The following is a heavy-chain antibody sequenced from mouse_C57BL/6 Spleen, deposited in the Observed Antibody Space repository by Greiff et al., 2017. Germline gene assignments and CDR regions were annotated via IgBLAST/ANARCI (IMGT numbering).Heavy chain of an antibody. V-gene: IGHV5-17*01. D-gene: IGHD2-1*01. Sequence: EVHLVESGGGLVKPGGSLKLSCAASGFTFSDYGMHWVRQAPEKGLEWVAYISSGSSTIYYADTVKGRFTISRDNAKNTLFLQMTSLRSEDTAMYYCAIGSPYGNYFDYWGQGTTLTVSS. J-gene: IGHJ2*01. CDR1: GFTFSDYG. CDR3: AIGSPYGNYFDY. CDR2: ISSGSSTI.